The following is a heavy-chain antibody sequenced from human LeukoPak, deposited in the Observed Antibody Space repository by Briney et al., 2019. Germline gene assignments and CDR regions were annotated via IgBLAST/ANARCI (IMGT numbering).Heavy chain of an antibody. J-gene: IGHJ4*02. Sequence: QTGGSLRLSCTASGFTFGDYVMSWVRQAPGKGLEWVGFIRSKPYGRTTEYAASVKGRFIISRDDSKTIAYMQMNSLKSEDTAVYYCTTGSATGTGSGYWGQGTLVTVSS. CDR1: GFTFGDYV. CDR3: TTGSATGTGSGY. D-gene: IGHD6-13*01. V-gene: IGHV3-49*04. CDR2: IRSKPYGRTT.